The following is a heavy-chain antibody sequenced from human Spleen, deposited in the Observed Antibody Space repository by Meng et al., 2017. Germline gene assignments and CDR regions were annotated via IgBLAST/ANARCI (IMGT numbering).Heavy chain of an antibody. CDR2: IYYTGST. D-gene: IGHD4-17*01. J-gene: IGHJ4*02. CDR3: ARETYGDYSGRFFDY. Sequence: QVQLQESGPGLVKPSETLSFTCSVSGGSISSYHWSWIRQPPGKGLEWIGYIYYTGSTDYNPSLKSRVSISLDTSKNQFSLRLSSVIAADTAVYYCARETYGDYSGRFFDYWGQGALVTVSS. V-gene: IGHV4-59*01. CDR1: GGSISSYH.